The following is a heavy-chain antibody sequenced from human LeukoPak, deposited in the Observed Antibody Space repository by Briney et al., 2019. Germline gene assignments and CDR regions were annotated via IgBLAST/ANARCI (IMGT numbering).Heavy chain of an antibody. Sequence: GGSLRLSCTASGFTFGDYAMSWVRQAPGKGLEWVGFIRSKIYDGTTEYAASVKGRFTISRDDSKRIAYLQMNNLRADDTAVYYCARESGYAVGDFWGRGTLVTVSS. CDR2: IRSKIYDGTT. CDR1: GFTFGDYA. J-gene: IGHJ4*02. CDR3: ARESGYAVGDF. D-gene: IGHD5-12*01. V-gene: IGHV3-49*04.